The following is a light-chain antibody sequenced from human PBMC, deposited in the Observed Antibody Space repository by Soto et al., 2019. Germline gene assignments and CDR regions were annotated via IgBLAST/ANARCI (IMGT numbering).Light chain of an antibody. V-gene: IGKV1-12*01. CDR1: QDINSW. Sequence: DIQMPQSPSSVSASVGDRVTITCRASQDINSWLAWYQQKPGEAPQLLIYDASILQSGVPSRFSGSGSGTDFTLAISSLQPEDFATYYGEQVSSFPITFGQGTRLEIK. J-gene: IGKJ5*01. CDR3: EQVSSFPIT. CDR2: DAS.